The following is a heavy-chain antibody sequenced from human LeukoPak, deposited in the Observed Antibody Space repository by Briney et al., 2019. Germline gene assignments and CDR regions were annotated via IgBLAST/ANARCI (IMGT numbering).Heavy chain of an antibody. CDR2: IYTSGST. Sequence: SETLSLTCTVSGGSISSGSYYWSWIRQPAGKGLEWIGRIYTSGSTNYNPSLKSRVTISVDTSKNQFSLKLRSVTAADTAVYFCARGRVSSSTWYSTYYYYFYMDVWGKGTTVTVSS. CDR3: ARGRVSSSTWYSTYYYYFYMDV. CDR1: GGSISSGSYY. D-gene: IGHD1-1*01. V-gene: IGHV4-61*02. J-gene: IGHJ6*03.